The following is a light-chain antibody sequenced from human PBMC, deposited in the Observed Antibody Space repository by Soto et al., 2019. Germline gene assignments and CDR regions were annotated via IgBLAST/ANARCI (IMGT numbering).Light chain of an antibody. V-gene: IGKV3-11*01. CDR1: QSVRSY. CDR2: DAS. CDR3: QQRSNWPPTT. J-gene: IGKJ4*01. Sequence: EIVLTQSPATLSLSPGERATLSCRASQSVRSYLAWYQQKPGQPPRLLIYDASNRATGIPARFSGSGSGTDFALTISSLEPEDFAVYYCQQRSNWPPTTFGGGTKVEIK.